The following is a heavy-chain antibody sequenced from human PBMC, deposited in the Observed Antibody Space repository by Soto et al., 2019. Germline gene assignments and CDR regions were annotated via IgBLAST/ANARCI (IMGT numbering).Heavy chain of an antibody. CDR3: AKPELTGDPEKSRFDY. Sequence: PGGSLRLSCAASGFTFSSYAMSGVRQAPGKGLEWVSAISGSGGSTYYADSVKGRFTISRDNSKNTLYLQMNSLRAEDTAVYYCAKPELTGDPEKSRFDYWGQGTLVTVSS. D-gene: IGHD7-27*01. V-gene: IGHV3-23*01. J-gene: IGHJ4*02. CDR1: GFTFSSYA. CDR2: ISGSGGST.